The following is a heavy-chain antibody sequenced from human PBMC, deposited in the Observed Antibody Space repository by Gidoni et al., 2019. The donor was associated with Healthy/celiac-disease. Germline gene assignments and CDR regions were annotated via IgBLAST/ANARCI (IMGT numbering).Heavy chain of an antibody. V-gene: IGHV4-34*01. J-gene: IGHJ5*02. D-gene: IGHD6-6*01. CDR1: GGSFSGYY. CDR3: ARARSPLSIAARRENWFDP. CDR2: INHSGST. Sequence: QVQLQQWGAELLKPSETLSLTCAVYGGSFSGYYWSWIRQPPGKGLEWIGEINHSGSTNYNPSLKSRVTISVDTSKNQFSLKLSSVTAADTAVYYCARARSPLSIAARRENWFDPWGQGTLVTVSS.